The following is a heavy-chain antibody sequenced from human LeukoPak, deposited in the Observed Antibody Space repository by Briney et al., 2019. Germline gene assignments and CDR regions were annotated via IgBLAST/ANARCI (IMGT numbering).Heavy chain of an antibody. CDR3: AKDFPRSPLVVAATPRYYGMDV. D-gene: IGHD2-15*01. V-gene: IGHV3-23*01. CDR2: ISGSGGST. J-gene: IGHJ6*02. Sequence: SGGSLRLSCAASGFTFSSYAMSWVRQAPGKGLEWVSAISGSGGSTYYADSVKGRFTISRDNSKNTLYLQMNSLRAEDTAVYYCAKDFPRSPLVVAATPRYYGMDVWGQGTTVTVSS. CDR1: GFTFSSYA.